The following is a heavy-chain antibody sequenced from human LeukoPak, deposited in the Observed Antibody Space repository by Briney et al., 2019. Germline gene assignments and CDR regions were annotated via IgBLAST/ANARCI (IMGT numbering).Heavy chain of an antibody. CDR3: ARRVAAIGGYFDY. CDR1: GYSFTSYW. J-gene: IGHJ4*02. D-gene: IGHD2-21*02. V-gene: IGHV5-51*03. Sequence: GESLKTSCKGSGYSFTSYWIGWVRQMPGKGLEWMGIIYPGDSDTRYSPSFQGQVTISADKSISTAYLQWSSLKASDTAMYYCARRVAAIGGYFDYWGQGTLVTVSS. CDR2: IYPGDSDT.